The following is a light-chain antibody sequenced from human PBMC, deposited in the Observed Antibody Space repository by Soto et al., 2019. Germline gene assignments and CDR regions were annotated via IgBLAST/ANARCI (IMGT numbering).Light chain of an antibody. V-gene: IGKV3-20*01. CDR3: QQYGGSPRT. CDR2: GAS. CDR1: QSISSNF. J-gene: IGKJ1*01. Sequence: EIVLTQCTGTLSMSPGEGATLSCRASQSISSNFLAWYPQKRGQAPRLLIHGASNRATGIPDRFSGSGSGTDCTLTITRLEPEDVAVYYCQQYGGSPRTLCQGTKVDIK.